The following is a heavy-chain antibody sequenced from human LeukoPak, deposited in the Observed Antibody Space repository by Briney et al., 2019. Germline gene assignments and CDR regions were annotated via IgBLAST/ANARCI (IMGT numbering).Heavy chain of an antibody. D-gene: IGHD2-21*01. CDR2: ITSTSGTI. CDR1: GFTFSDYS. CDR3: SREGCGATGCYTNDY. Sequence: AGGSLRLSCTASGFTFSDYSMNWVRQAPGQGLEWVSFITSTSGTIHYADSVRGRFTISRDDSKNTAYLQMNSLKTEDTAMYYCSREGCGATGCYTNDYWGQGTLVTVSS. J-gene: IGHJ4*02. V-gene: IGHV3-48*01.